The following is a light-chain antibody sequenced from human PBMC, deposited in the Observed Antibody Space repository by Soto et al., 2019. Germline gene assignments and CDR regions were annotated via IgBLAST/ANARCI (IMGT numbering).Light chain of an antibody. CDR3: QHYENTPPSVT. V-gene: IGKV3-20*01. J-gene: IGKJ3*01. Sequence: EIALTQSPATLSLFPGERATLSCLASQSISSRYVAWYQQKPCQAPRLLIYGASSRATGIPDRFSGSGSGTDFTLTINRLEPEDFAVYYCQHYENTPPSVTFGPGTKVDIK. CDR1: QSISSRY. CDR2: GAS.